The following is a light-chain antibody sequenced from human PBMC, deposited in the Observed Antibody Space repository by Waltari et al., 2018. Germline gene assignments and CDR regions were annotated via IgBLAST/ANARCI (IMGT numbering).Light chain of an antibody. CDR3: ASFTGNVV. J-gene: IGLJ2*01. CDR1: SSDVGGYNY. V-gene: IGLV2-14*03. CDR2: DFD. Sequence: QSALTQPASVSGSPGQSITISCTGTSSDVGGYNYVSWYQQHPGKAPKLLIYDFDYRPSGVSNRFSGSKTVNTASLTISGLQAVDEAVYYCASFTGNVVFGGGTKLTVL.